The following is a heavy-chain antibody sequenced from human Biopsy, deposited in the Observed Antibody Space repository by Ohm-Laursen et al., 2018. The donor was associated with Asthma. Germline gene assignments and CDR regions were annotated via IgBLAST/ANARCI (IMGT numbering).Heavy chain of an antibody. CDR1: GGSISSDY. Sequence: GTLSLTCTVSGGSISSDYWSWIRQPPGKGLEWIGHIYYSGTTKYHPSLKSRVTISVDTSKNQFSLKLRSVAAADAAVYYCARGIARETGLFDHFDYWGQGTLVTVSS. CDR3: ARGIARETGLFDHFDY. J-gene: IGHJ4*02. CDR2: IYYSGTT. D-gene: IGHD2-21*01. V-gene: IGHV4-59*01.